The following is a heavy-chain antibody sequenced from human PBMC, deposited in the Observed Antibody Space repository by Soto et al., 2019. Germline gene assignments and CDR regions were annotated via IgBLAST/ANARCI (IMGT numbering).Heavy chain of an antibody. Sequence: TGGSLRLSCEASIFTFSSYWMTWVRQAPGKGLEWVANIKHDGSDKYYADSVKGRFTISRDNSKNTLYLQMNSLRAEDTAVYYCAKDLRFLEWTYDYWGQGTLVTVSS. CDR3: AKDLRFLEWTYDY. D-gene: IGHD3-3*01. V-gene: IGHV3-7*01. CDR2: IKHDGSDK. CDR1: IFTFSSYW. J-gene: IGHJ4*02.